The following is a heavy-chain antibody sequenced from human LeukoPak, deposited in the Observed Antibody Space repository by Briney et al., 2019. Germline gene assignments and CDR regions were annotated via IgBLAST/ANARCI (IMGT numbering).Heavy chain of an antibody. V-gene: IGHV3-23*01. CDR2: IRGGSSNI. CDR3: LREMRCSVGVGCYGWFDP. CDR1: GFTFSSFA. Sequence: GGSLRLSCAASGFTFSSFAMSWVRQAPGKGLEWVSAIRGGSSNIYSADSVKGRFTISRDNSKNTLHLQMNNLRAEDTAVYYCLREMRCSVGVGCYGWFDPWGQGTLVTVSS. J-gene: IGHJ5*02. D-gene: IGHD2-15*01.